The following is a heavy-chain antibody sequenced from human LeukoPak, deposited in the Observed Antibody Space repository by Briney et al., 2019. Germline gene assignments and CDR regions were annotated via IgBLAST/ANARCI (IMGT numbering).Heavy chain of an antibody. CDR1: GGSFSGYY. CDR2: INHSGST. CDR3: ARKVRYPYYFDY. V-gene: IGHV4-34*01. Sequence: PSEALSPTCAVYGGSFSGYYWSWIRQPPGKGLEWIGEINHSGSTNYNPSLKSRVTISVDTSKNQFSLKLSSVTAADTAVYYCARKVRYPYYFDYWGQGTLVTVSS. D-gene: IGHD3-9*01. J-gene: IGHJ4*02.